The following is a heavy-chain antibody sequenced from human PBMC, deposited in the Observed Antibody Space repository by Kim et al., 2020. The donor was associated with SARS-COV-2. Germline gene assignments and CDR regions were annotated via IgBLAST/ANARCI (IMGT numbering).Heavy chain of an antibody. CDR2: IIPIFGAP. Sequence: SVKVSCKASGGSFSTYAISWVRQAPGQGLEWMGGIIPIFGAPNYAQKFQGRVTITADESTSTAYMELSSLRSEDTAVYYCARVNTQYCSSTSCLQNYYYDGMDVWGQGTTVTVSS. V-gene: IGHV1-69*13. CDR3: ARVNTQYCSSTSCLQNYYYDGMDV. CDR1: GGSFSTYA. J-gene: IGHJ6*02. D-gene: IGHD2-2*01.